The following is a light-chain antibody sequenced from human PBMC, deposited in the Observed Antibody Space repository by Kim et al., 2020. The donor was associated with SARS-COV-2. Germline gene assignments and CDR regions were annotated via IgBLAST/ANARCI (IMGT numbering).Light chain of an antibody. CDR3: QQYLSSSPSVT. J-gene: IGKJ4*01. Sequence: GGDRVTITCRASETIDRWLAWYQQKPGKAPKLLIYYASTLESGVPSRFSGSGSGTEFTLTISSLQPDDFATYFCQQYLSSSPSVTFGGGTKVDIK. CDR1: ETIDRW. CDR2: YAS. V-gene: IGKV1-5*01.